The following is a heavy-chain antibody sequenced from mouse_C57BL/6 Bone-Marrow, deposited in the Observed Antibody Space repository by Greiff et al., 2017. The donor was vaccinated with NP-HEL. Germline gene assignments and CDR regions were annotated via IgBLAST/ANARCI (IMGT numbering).Heavy chain of an antibody. J-gene: IGHJ2*01. D-gene: IGHD1-1*01. V-gene: IGHV1-7*01. Sequence: VQGVESFSALAKPGASVKLSCKASGYTFTSYWMHWVKQRPGQGLEWIGYINPSSGYTKYNQKFKDKATLTADKSSSTAYMQLSSLTYEDSAVYYCARSYGSSYEDYWGQGTTLTVSS. CDR2: INPSSGYT. CDR3: ARSYGSSYEDY. CDR1: GYTFTSYW.